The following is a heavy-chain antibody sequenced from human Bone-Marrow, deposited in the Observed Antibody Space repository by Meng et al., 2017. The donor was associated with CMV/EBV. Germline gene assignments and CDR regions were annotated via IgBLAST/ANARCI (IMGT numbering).Heavy chain of an antibody. D-gene: IGHD3-10*02. Sequence: GESLKISCVASGLTFSNAWMSWVRQAPGKGLEWVGHIKTNTDGATTDYPAPVKGRFTISRDDSKNTLYLQMNSLRAEDTAVYYCTTAHSSVRDYWGQGTLVTVSS. CDR1: GLTFSNAW. CDR3: TTAHSSVRDY. V-gene: IGHV3-15*01. J-gene: IGHJ4*02. CDR2: IKTNTDGATT.